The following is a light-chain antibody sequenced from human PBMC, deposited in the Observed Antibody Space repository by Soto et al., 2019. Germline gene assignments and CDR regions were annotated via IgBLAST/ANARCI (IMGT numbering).Light chain of an antibody. J-gene: IGKJ1*01. V-gene: IGKV2-28*01. CDR3: MQALQASWT. CDR1: QSLLHSNGYNY. Sequence: DIVMTQSPLSLPVTPGEPASISCRSSQSLLHSNGYNYLDWYLQKPGQSPQVLIYLGSNRASGVPDRFSGSGSGTDITLKISRVEAEDVGVYYCMQALQASWTFGQGTKVEIK. CDR2: LGS.